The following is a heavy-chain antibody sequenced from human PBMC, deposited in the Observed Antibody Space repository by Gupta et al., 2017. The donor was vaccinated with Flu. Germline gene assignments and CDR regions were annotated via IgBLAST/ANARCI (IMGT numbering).Heavy chain of an antibody. D-gene: IGHD1-7*01. CDR3: AGLREGGTGFIDD. Sequence: AAGFTFSTYSINWVRQAPGKGLEWVASISSTSKYIFYADSVKGRFTISRDNAKNSLYLQMDSLRADDTAVYYCAGLREGGTGFIDDWGQGTLVTVSS. CDR1: GFTFSTYS. CDR2: ISSTSKYI. J-gene: IGHJ4*02. V-gene: IGHV3-21*01.